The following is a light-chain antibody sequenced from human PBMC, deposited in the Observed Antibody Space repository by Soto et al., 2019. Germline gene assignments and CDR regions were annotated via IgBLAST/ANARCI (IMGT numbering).Light chain of an antibody. CDR2: YDR. CDR3: QVSEV. J-gene: IGLJ2*01. V-gene: IGLV3-21*01. CDR1: NIVTKS. Sequence: SYELTQPPSVSVAPGKTARITCGGDNIVTKSVHWYQQKSGQAPVLVIYYDRDRPSGIPERFSGSNSGNTATLTISRVEFGDEAYYYCQVSEVFGRGTKLTVL.